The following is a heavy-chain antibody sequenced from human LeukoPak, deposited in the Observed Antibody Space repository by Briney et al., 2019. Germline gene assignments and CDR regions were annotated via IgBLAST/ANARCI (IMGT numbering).Heavy chain of an antibody. CDR2: IYGGGST. CDR3: ASDSYSPEYFQH. V-gene: IGHV3-66*01. J-gene: IGHJ1*01. Sequence: GGSLRLSCAASGFTFSSFGMSWVRQAPGKGLEWVSVIYGGGSTFYADSVKGRFTISRDNSKNTLYLQMNSLRAEDTAVYYCASDSYSPEYFQHWGQGTLVTVSS. D-gene: IGHD2-15*01. CDR1: GFTFSSFG.